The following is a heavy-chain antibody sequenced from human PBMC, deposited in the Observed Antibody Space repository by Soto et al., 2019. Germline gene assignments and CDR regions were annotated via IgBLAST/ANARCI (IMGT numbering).Heavy chain of an antibody. CDR1: GYTFTSYA. D-gene: IGHD6-19*01. CDR3: ARGDGIAVAGP. J-gene: IGHJ5*02. Sequence: QVQLVQSGAEVKKPGASVKVSCKASGYTFTSYAMHWVRQAPGQRLEWMGWINAGNGNTKYFQMFQGGATITRDTAASTGYRVLSSLRSEDTAVYYCARGDGIAVAGPWGQRTLVNVSS. CDR2: INAGNGNT. V-gene: IGHV1-3*01.